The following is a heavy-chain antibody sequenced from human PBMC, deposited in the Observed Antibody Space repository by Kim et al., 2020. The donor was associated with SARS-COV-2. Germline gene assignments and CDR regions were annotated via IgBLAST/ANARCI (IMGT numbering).Heavy chain of an antibody. CDR3: ARVTYRVVVVAAPGAFDI. Sequence: VKGRVTISRDNAKNTLYLQMNSLRAEDTAVYYCARVTYRVVVVAAPGAFDIWGQGTMVTVSS. J-gene: IGHJ3*02. V-gene: IGHV3-74*01. D-gene: IGHD2-15*01.